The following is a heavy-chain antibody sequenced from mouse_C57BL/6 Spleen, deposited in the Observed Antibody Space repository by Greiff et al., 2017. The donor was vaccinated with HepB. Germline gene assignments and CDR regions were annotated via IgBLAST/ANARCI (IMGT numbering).Heavy chain of an antibody. D-gene: IGHD6-1*01. CDR1: GYTFTSYW. CDR3: ARGPLPFAY. Sequence: QVQLQQPGAELVKPGASVKLSCKASGYTFTSYWMQWVKQRPGQGLEWIGEIDPYDSYTNYNQKFKGKATLTVDTSSSTANMQLSSLTSEDSAVYYCARGPLPFAYWGQGTLVTVSA. V-gene: IGHV1-50*01. J-gene: IGHJ3*01. CDR2: IDPYDSYT.